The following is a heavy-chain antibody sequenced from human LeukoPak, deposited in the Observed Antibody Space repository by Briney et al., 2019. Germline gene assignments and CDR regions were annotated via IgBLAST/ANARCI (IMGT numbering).Heavy chain of an antibody. Sequence: SETLSLTCTVSGGSISSGGYYWSWIRQHPGKGLEWIGYIYYSGSTYYNPSLKSRVTISVDTSKNQFSLKLSSVTAADTAVYYCARGGGYSGYSRLLLSLWGQGTLVTVSS. CDR2: IYYSGST. J-gene: IGHJ4*02. D-gene: IGHD5-12*01. V-gene: IGHV4-31*03. CDR3: ARGGGYSGYSRLLLSL. CDR1: GGSISSGGYY.